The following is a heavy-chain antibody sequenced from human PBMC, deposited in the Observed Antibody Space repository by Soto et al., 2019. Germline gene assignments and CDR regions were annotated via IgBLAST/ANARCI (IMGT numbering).Heavy chain of an antibody. V-gene: IGHV4-59*01. Sequence: QVQLQESGPGLVKPSETLSLTCTVSGGSISSYYLSWIRQPPGKGLEWIGYIYYSGSTNYNPSLKSRVTISVDTSKNQFSLKLSSVTAADTAVYYCARDRYDSSGYDYWGQGTLVTVSS. CDR2: IYYSGST. J-gene: IGHJ4*02. D-gene: IGHD3-22*01. CDR3: ARDRYDSSGYDY. CDR1: GGSISSYY.